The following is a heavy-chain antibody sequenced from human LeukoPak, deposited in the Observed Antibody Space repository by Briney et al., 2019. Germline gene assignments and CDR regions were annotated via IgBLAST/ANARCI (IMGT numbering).Heavy chain of an antibody. Sequence: GESLKISCKAFGYFFSNYWIGWVRQMPGKGLEWMGIIYADDPDTRYSPSFQGQVTISVDKSITTAYLQWNSLKASDSAIYYCARHSTSHSSDAFDIWGQGTLVIVSS. D-gene: IGHD6-6*01. CDR3: ARHSTSHSSDAFDI. CDR2: IYADDPDT. CDR1: GYFFSNYW. J-gene: IGHJ3*02. V-gene: IGHV5-51*01.